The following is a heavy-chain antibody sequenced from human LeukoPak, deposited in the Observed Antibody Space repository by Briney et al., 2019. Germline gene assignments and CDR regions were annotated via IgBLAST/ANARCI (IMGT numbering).Heavy chain of an antibody. CDR3: ARDEIGWKYQLPHYFDY. V-gene: IGHV3-30*02. J-gene: IGHJ4*02. D-gene: IGHD2-2*01. Sequence: GGSLRLSCAASGFMFSEYGMHWVRQAPGKGLEWVAFIRDDGSNKYFAESVKGRFTISRDNSKNTVSLQMNSLRSDDTGVYYCARDEIGWKYQLPHYFDYWGQGTLVTVSS. CDR2: IRDDGSNK. CDR1: GFMFSEYG.